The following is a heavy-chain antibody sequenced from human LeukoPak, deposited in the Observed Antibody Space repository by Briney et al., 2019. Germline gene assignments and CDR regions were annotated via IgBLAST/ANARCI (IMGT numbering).Heavy chain of an antibody. CDR2: MYISGST. CDR1: GVSVTNDY. CDR3: ARDYLVGAPLDS. D-gene: IGHD1-26*01. Sequence: PSETLSLTCTVSGVSVTNDYWAWIRQPAGKGLEWIGRMYISGSTNYNPSLKSRVTISIDKTKNEFSLRLRSVTAADTAVYYCARDYLVGAPLDSWGQGTLVTVSP. J-gene: IGHJ4*02. V-gene: IGHV4-4*07.